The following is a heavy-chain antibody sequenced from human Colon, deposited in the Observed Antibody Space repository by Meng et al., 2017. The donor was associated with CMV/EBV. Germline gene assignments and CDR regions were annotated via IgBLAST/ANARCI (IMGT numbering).Heavy chain of an antibody. CDR3: ASLARFCGCKICLIFDF. CDR1: DVSIDEPSYY. J-gene: IGHJ4*02. CDR2: IYYSGTT. D-gene: IGHD2-21*01. Sequence: SETLSLTCTVSDVSIDEPSYYWSWIRQSPGGGLEWIGYIYYSGTTNYNPALRSRLTVLVDTSKNQFSLRLPSVTAADTAIYYCASLARFCGCKICLIFDFWSPGSLVTVSS. V-gene: IGHV4-61*01.